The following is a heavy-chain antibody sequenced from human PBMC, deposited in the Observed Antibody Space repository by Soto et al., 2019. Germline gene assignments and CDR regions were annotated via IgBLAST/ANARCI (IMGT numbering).Heavy chain of an antibody. J-gene: IGHJ3*02. V-gene: IGHV3-9*01. CDR2: ISWNSGSI. CDR3: AKDRGYSGYHLFLHAFDI. Sequence: EVQLVESGGGLVQPGRSLRLFCAASGFTFDDYAMHWVRQAPGKGLEWVSGISWNSGSIGSADSVKGRFTISRDNAKNSLYLQMNSLRAEDTALYYCAKDRGYSGYHLFLHAFDIWGQGTMVTVSS. D-gene: IGHD5-12*01. CDR1: GFTFDDYA.